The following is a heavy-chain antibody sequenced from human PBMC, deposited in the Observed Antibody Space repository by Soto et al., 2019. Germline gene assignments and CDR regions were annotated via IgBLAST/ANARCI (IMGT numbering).Heavy chain of an antibody. D-gene: IGHD6-13*01. Sequence: GGCLQSSCRGVGYRVSTCWIHLGGQPPGKGLESVGIIYPAGSDTRYSPSFQGQVTISADKTISTTYLQWSSLKAADTAMYFCARRYIAAPATALDLWGQGTPVTVS. CDR2: IYPAGSDT. V-gene: IGHV5-51*01. J-gene: IGHJ5*02. CDR3: ARRYIAAPATALDL. CDR1: GYRVSTCW.